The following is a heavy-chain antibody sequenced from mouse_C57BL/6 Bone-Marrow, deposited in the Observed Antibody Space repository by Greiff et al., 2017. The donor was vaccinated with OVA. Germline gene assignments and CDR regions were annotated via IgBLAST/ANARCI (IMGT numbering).Heavy chain of an antibody. CDR3: ASPGNLDY. J-gene: IGHJ2*01. D-gene: IGHD2-1*01. V-gene: IGHV1-69*01. CDR2: IDPSDSYT. Sequence: QVQLQQPGAELVMPGASVKLSCKASGYTFTSYWMHWVKQRPGHGLEWIGEIDPSDSYTNYNQKFKGKSTLTVDKSSSTAYMQLSSLTSEDSAVYYCASPGNLDYWGQGTTLTVSS. CDR1: GYTFTSYW.